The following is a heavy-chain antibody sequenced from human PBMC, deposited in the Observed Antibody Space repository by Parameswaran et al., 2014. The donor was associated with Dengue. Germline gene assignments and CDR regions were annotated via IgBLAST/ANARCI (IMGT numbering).Heavy chain of an antibody. D-gene: IGHD4-23*01. J-gene: IGHJ4*02. Sequence: QAGGSLRLSCAASGFTFSSYGMHWVRQAPGKGLEWVAVIWYDGSNKYYADSVKGRFTISRDNSKNTLYLQMNSLRAEDTAVYYCARAERWHELDFDYWGQGTLVTVSS. V-gene: IGHV3-33*01. CDR1: GFTFSSYG. CDR2: IWYDGSNK. CDR3: ARAERWHELDFDY.